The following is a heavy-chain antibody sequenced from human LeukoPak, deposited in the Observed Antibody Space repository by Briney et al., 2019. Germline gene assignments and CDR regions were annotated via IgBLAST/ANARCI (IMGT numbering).Heavy chain of an antibody. D-gene: IGHD3-10*01. CDR1: GGSNISSSYY. Sequence: PSETLSLTCTVSGGSNISSSYYWGWIRQPPGEGLEWIGSIYYSGSTYYNPSLKSRVTISVDTSKNQFSLKLSSVTAADTAVYYCRRFGDFLGVTTWDWGQGTLGTVSS. CDR2: IYYSGST. V-gene: IGHV4-39*01. J-gene: IGHJ4*02. CDR3: RRFGDFLGVTTWD.